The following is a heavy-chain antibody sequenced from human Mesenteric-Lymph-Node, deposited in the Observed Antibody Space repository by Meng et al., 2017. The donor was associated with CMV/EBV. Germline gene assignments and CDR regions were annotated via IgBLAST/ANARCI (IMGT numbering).Heavy chain of an antibody. D-gene: IGHD1-26*01. Sequence: GESLKISCSASGVTFGSYAISGVRQAAGKGLEWVSAIISSGGSTYFADSVKGRFTVTRDNSKSTLYLQMNSLRAEDTAVYYCVKGSGTSRPYYFDFWGQGTTVTVSS. CDR2: IISSGGST. CDR1: GVTFGSYA. V-gene: IGHV3-23*01. CDR3: VKGSGTSRPYYFDF. J-gene: IGHJ4*02.